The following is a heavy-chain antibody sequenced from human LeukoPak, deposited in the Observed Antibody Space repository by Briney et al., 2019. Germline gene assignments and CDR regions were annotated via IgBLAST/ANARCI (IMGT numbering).Heavy chain of an antibody. D-gene: IGHD6-13*01. Sequence: PSETLSLTCAVYGGSFSGYYWSWIRQPPGKGLERIGEINHSGSTNYNPSLKSRVTISVDTSKNQFSLKLSSVTAADTAVYYCARVGNIAAAGTDWFDPWGQGTLVTVSS. CDR2: INHSGST. J-gene: IGHJ5*02. CDR3: ARVGNIAAAGTDWFDP. V-gene: IGHV4-34*01. CDR1: GGSFSGYY.